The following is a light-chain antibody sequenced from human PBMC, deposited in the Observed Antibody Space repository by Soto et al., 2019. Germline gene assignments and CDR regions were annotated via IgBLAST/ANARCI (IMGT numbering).Light chain of an antibody. V-gene: IGKV3-15*01. CDR1: QGVTSN. CDR3: QQYNNWPTST. Sequence: VMTQSPATLSVSPGERATLSCRASQGVTSNYSAWYRQKPGQAPRLRXXDTXTRATGIPARFSGSGSGTEFTLTISSLQSEDFAVYYCQQYNNWPTSTFGQGTRLEIK. CDR2: DTX. J-gene: IGKJ5*01.